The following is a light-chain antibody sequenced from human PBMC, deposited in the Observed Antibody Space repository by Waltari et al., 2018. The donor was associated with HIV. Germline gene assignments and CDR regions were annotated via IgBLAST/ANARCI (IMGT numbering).Light chain of an antibody. CDR1: SSNIGSNT. CDR3: ATWDDGLNGVL. V-gene: IGLV1-44*01. Sequence: QSVLTQQPSASGTPGQRVTISCSGSSSNIGSNTVNWYQQLPGTAPKLLIYSINQGTSGVRNRFSGSKSGTSASRAIRGLRSEGGADYYWATWDDGLNGVLFDGETKLTVL. CDR2: SIN. J-gene: IGLJ2*01.